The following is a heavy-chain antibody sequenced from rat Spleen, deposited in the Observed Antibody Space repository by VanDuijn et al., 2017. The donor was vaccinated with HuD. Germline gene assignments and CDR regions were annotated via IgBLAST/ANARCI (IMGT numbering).Heavy chain of an antibody. CDR3: ATDCADYYRGLPDY. J-gene: IGHJ2*01. CDR2: ISPSGGST. Sequence: EVQLVESGGGLVQPGRSLKLSCAASGFTFSNYGMHWIRQAPTKGLEWVASISPSGGSTYYRDSVKGRFTISRDNAKSTLNLQMDSLRSEDTATYYCATDCADYYRGLPDYWGQGVMVTVSS. CDR1: GFTFSNYG. V-gene: IGHV5-19*01. D-gene: IGHD1-1*01.